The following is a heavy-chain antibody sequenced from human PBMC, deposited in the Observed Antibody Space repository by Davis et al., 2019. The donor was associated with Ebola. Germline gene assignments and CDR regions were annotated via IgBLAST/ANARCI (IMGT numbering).Heavy chain of an antibody. CDR1: GYTFTGYY. CDR3: ARGVYYYDSGSYLFDY. J-gene: IGHJ4*02. Sequence: AASVKVSCKASGYTFTGYYLHWVRQAPGQGLEWMGRINPYSGGTNYAQKFQGRVTMTRDTSTNTAYMELRSLRSDDTAVYYCARGVYYYDSGSYLFDYWGQGTLVTVSS. V-gene: IGHV1-2*06. D-gene: IGHD3-10*01. CDR2: INPYSGGT.